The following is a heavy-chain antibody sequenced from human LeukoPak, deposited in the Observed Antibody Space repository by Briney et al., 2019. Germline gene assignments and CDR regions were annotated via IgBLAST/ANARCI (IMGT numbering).Heavy chain of an antibody. V-gene: IGHV4-59*01. D-gene: IGHD3-22*01. J-gene: IGHJ6*02. Sequence: PSETLSLTCTVSGGSIKSYYWSWIRQPPGKGLEWIGYIYYSGSTNYNPSLKSRVTISVDTSKNQFSLKLSSVTAADTAVYYCARLVVVSPYYYYGMDVWGQGTTVTVSS. CDR3: ARLVVVSPYYYYGMDV. CDR1: GGSIKSYY. CDR2: IYYSGST.